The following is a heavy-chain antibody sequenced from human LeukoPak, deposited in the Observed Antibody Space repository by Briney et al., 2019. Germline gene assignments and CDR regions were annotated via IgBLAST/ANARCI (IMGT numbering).Heavy chain of an antibody. CDR3: ARDLLRRGFAFDI. J-gene: IGHJ3*02. V-gene: IGHV3-30-3*01. CDR2: ISYDGSNK. D-gene: IGHD3-10*01. CDR1: GFTFSSYA. Sequence: PGRSLRLSCAASGFTFSSYAMRWVRQAPGKGLEWVAVISYDGSNKYYADSVKGRFTISRDNAKNSLYLQMNSLRAEDTAVYYCARDLLRRGFAFDIWGQGTMVTVSS.